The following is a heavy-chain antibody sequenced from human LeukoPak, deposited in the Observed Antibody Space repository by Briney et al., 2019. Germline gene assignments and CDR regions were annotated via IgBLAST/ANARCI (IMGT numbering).Heavy chain of an antibody. D-gene: IGHD6-13*01. V-gene: IGHV4-4*02. J-gene: IGHJ4*02. CDR2: IYHSGST. CDR3: ARTSSSWLKNFDY. CDR1: GGSISSSNW. Sequence: SETLSLTCAVSGGSISSSNWWSWVRQPPGQGLEWIGEIYHSGSTNYNPSLKSRVTISVDKSKNQFSLKLSSVTAADTAVYYCARTSSSWLKNFDYWGQGTLVTVSS.